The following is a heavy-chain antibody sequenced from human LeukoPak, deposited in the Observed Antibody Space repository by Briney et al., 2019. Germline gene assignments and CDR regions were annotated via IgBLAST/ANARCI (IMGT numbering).Heavy chain of an antibody. CDR3: ARAILTTVTTLHAFDI. J-gene: IGHJ3*02. CDR1: GFTFSSYW. V-gene: IGHV3-7*01. Sequence: GGSLRLSCAASGFTFSSYWMSWVRQAPGKGLEWVANIKQDGSAKYYVDSVKGRFTISRDNAKNSLYLQMNSLRVEDTAVYYCARAILTTVTTLHAFDIWGRGTMVTVSS. D-gene: IGHD4-17*01. CDR2: IKQDGSAK.